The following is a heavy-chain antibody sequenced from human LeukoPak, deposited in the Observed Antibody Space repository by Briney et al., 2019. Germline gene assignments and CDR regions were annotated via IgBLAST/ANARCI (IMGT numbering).Heavy chain of an antibody. D-gene: IGHD3-10*01. J-gene: IGHJ4*02. CDR1: GFTFSSYR. V-gene: IGHV3-21*01. CDR3: ATKSVSGDPFDY. Sequence: GGSLRLSCAASGFTFSSYRMNWVRQAPGKGLEWVSSISSSSSYIYYADSVKGRFTISRDNAKNSLYLQMNSLRAEDTAVYYCATKSVSGDPFDYWGQGTLVTVSS. CDR2: ISSSSSYI.